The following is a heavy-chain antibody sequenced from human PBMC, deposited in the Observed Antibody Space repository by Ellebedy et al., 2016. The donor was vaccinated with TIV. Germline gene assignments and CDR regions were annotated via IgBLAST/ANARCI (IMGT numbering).Heavy chain of an antibody. V-gene: IGHV3-43*01. CDR2: ISWDGGST. CDR1: GFTFDDYT. D-gene: IGHD3-16*02. CDR3: AKGLFGGVIAGIYFDY. Sequence: GESLKISCAASGFTFDDYTMHWVRQAPGKGLEWVSLISWDGGSTYYADSVKGRFTISRDNSKNSLYLQMNSLRTEDTALYYCAKGLFGGVIAGIYFDYWGQGTLVTVSS. J-gene: IGHJ4*02.